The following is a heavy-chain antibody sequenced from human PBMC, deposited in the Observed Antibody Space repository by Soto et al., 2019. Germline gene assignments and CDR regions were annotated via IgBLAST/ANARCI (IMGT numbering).Heavy chain of an antibody. V-gene: IGHV1-18*01. J-gene: IGHJ6*03. CDR1: GYTFPSYG. D-gene: IGHD3-10*01. CDR2: ISDSNGNT. CDR3: AREAVLLWFGELFDYYYMDV. Sequence: QVQLVQSGAEVKKPGASVKVSCKASGYTFPSYGISWVRQAPGQGLEWMGWISDSNGNTNYAQKLQGRVTMTTDTSTSTAYMELRSMRSDDTAVYYCAREAVLLWFGELFDYYYMDVWGKGTTVTVSS.